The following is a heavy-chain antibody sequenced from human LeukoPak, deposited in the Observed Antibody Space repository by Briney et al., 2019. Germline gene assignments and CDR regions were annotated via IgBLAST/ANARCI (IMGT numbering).Heavy chain of an antibody. J-gene: IGHJ4*02. CDR3: ARDQGAAADDYFDY. CDR1: GFTFSTYG. V-gene: IGHV3-30*02. D-gene: IGHD6-13*01. Sequence: GGSLTQTCATSGFTFSTYGMHWVRQAPGKGLEWVAFIRSDGTNKYYADSLKGRFTISRDKSKNTLFLQMNSLRAEDTAVYYCARDQGAAADDYFDYRGQGTLVTASS. CDR2: IRSDGTNK.